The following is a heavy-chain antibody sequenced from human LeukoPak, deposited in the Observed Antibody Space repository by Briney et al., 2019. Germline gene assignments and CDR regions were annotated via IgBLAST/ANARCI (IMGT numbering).Heavy chain of an antibody. V-gene: IGHV3-30*18. CDR1: GFTFSGYG. D-gene: IGHD2-21*02. CDR2: ISYDGSNK. Sequence: GGSLRLSCAASGFTFSGYGMHWVRQAPGKGLEWVAVISYDGSNKYYADSVKGRFTISRDNSKSTLYLQMNSLRAEDTAVYYCAKVYCGGDCYKTHHFDYWGQGTLVTVSS. J-gene: IGHJ4*02. CDR3: AKVYCGGDCYKTHHFDY.